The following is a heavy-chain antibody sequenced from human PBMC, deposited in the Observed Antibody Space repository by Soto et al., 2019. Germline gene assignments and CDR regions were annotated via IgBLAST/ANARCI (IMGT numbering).Heavy chain of an antibody. CDR3: ARRYYNNAWYPFDY. Sequence: QLQLQESGPGLVKPSETLSLTCTVSGGSISSSNYYWGWIRQPPGKGLESIGSIYYSGRTYYNPSLQSRVTISVDTSQNQFSLKLSSVTAADTAVYYCARRYYNNAWYPFDYWGQGTLVTVSS. CDR1: GGSISSSNYY. CDR2: IYYSGRT. D-gene: IGHD6-19*01. V-gene: IGHV4-39*01. J-gene: IGHJ4*02.